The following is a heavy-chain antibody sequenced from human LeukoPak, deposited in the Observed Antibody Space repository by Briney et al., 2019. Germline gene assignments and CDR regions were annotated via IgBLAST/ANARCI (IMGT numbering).Heavy chain of an antibody. CDR3: VRDPSYGSSWYYYMDV. V-gene: IGHV3-48*04. CDR2: ISSSSFKI. J-gene: IGHJ6*03. Sequence: GGSLRLSCAASEFTFDRYAMIWVRQAPGKGREGVSYISSSSFKIGYADSVKGRFTISRDNSKNSLYLQMDSLRVEDTAVYYCVRDPSYGSSWYYYMDVWGKGTTVTVSS. CDR1: EFTFDRYA. D-gene: IGHD6-13*01.